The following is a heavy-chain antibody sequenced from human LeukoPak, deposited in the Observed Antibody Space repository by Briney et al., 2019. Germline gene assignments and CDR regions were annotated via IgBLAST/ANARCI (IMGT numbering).Heavy chain of an antibody. V-gene: IGHV3-15*01. Sequence: GGSLRLSCAASGFTFSNAWMSWVRQAPGKGLEWVGRIKSKTDGGTTDYAAPVKGRFTISRDDSKNTLYLQMNSLKTEDTAVYYCTHFDYGSGSQPFDYWGQGTLVTVSS. D-gene: IGHD3-10*01. CDR1: GFTFSNAW. CDR3: THFDYGSGSQPFDY. CDR2: IKSKTDGGTT. J-gene: IGHJ4*02.